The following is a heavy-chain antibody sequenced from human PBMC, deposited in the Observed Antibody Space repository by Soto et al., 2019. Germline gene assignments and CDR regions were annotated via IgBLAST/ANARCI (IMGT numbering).Heavy chain of an antibody. J-gene: IGHJ5*02. Sequence: SSETLSLTCTVSGGSISSGGYYWSWIRQHPGKGLEWIGYIYYSGSTYYNPSLKSRVTISVDTSKNQFSLKLSSVTAADTAVYYCASFKRYYYGSGSEYNWFDPWGQGTLVTVSS. CDR3: ASFKRYYYGSGSEYNWFDP. CDR1: GGSISSGGYY. V-gene: IGHV4-31*03. CDR2: IYYSGST. D-gene: IGHD3-10*01.